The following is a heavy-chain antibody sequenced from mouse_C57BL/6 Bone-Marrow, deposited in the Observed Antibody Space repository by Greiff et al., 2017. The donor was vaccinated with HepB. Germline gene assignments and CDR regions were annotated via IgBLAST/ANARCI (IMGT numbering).Heavy chain of an antibody. CDR3: ARGELRLRGYYAMDY. V-gene: IGHV5-17*01. Sequence: EVKLVESGGGLVKPGGSLKLSCAASGFTFSDYGMHWVRQAPEKGLEWVAYISSGSSTIYYADTVKGRFTISRDNAKNTLFLQMTSVRSEDTAMYYCARGELRLRGYYAMDYWGQGTSVTVSS. D-gene: IGHD3-2*02. J-gene: IGHJ4*01. CDR1: GFTFSDYG. CDR2: ISSGSSTI.